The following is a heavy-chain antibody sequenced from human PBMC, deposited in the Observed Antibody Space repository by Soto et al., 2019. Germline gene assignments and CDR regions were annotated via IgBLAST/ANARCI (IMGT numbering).Heavy chain of an antibody. V-gene: IGHV3-53*01. CDR3: ATSRGGGGY. CDR1: GFTVSNNY. Sequence: EVQLVESGGGLIQPGGSLRLSCAVSGFTVSNNYMNWVRQAPGKGLEGVSVIYSGGYTAYGDSVKGRFTISRDNSKNTIFSKKNTRGADDRAVFYWATSRGGGGYWGQGTLVTVSS. CDR2: IYSGGYT. D-gene: IGHD3-10*01. J-gene: IGHJ4*02.